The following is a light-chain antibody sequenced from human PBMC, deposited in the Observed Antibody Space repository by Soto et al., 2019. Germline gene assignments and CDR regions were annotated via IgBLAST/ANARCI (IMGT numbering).Light chain of an antibody. Sequence: DFQMTQSPSSLSASVGDRVTITCQARRPIGSHLNWYQQKPGKAPKLLIYEASTLQSGVPSRFSGSGSGTEFTLTISGLLPEDFAAYHCQQLYTLPFTFGQGTRLEIK. CDR3: QQLYTLPFT. CDR1: RPIGSH. J-gene: IGKJ5*01. V-gene: IGKV1-9*01. CDR2: EAS.